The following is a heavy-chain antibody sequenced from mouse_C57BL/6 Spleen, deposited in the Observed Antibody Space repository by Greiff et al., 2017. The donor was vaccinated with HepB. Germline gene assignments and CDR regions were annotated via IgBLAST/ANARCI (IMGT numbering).Heavy chain of an antibody. CDR1: GYTFTSYW. D-gene: IGHD2-4*01. Sequence: QVQLQQPGAELVRPGSSVKLSCKASGYTFTSYWMHWVKQRPIQGLEWIGNIDPSDSETHYNQKFKDKATLTVDKSSITAYMQLSSLTSEDSAVYYCARSRGDYDEFAYWGQGTLVTVSA. CDR2: IDPSDSET. J-gene: IGHJ3*01. CDR3: ARSRGDYDEFAY. V-gene: IGHV1-52*01.